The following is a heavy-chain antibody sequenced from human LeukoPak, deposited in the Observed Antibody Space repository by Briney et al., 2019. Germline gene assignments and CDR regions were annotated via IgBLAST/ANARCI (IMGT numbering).Heavy chain of an antibody. V-gene: IGHV3-21*01. CDR3: ARDNWVDY. D-gene: IGHD7-27*01. Sequence: GSLRLSCVTSGFIFSTYTMNWVRQAPGKGLEWVSSISSSSRYIYYADSVKGRFTISRDNAKNSLYLQMNSLRADDTAMYYCARDNWVDYWGQGTLVTVSS. CDR2: ISSSSRYI. CDR1: GFIFSTYT. J-gene: IGHJ4*02.